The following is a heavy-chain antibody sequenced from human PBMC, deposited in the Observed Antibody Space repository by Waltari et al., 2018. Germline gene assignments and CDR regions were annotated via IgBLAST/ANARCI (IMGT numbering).Heavy chain of an antibody. J-gene: IGHJ3*02. D-gene: IGHD2-21*01. CDR1: ASTFSSYA. CDR2: ISGSGGSI. CDR3: VKPYGPNAFDM. V-gene: IGHV3-23*01. Sequence: EVQLLESGGGLAQPGRSLRVSCAASASTFSSYAISLVRQAPGKGLAWVSTISGSGGSIYYADSVKGRFTISRDNSKNTLYLQMNSLRAEDTAVYYCVKPYGPNAFDMWGQGTMVTVSS.